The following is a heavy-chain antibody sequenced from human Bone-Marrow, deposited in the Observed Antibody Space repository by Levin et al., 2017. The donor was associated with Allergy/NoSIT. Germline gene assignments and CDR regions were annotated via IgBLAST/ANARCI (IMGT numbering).Heavy chain of an antibody. Sequence: GGSLRLSCAASGFTFSSYGMHWVRQAPGKGLEWVAVISYDGSNKYYADSVKGRFTISRDNSKNTLYLQMNSLRAEDTAVYYCAKDYHSSSWPNWYFDLWGRGTLVTVSS. CDR3: AKDYHSSSWPNWYFDL. CDR2: ISYDGSNK. CDR1: GFTFSSYG. J-gene: IGHJ2*01. V-gene: IGHV3-30*18. D-gene: IGHD6-13*01.